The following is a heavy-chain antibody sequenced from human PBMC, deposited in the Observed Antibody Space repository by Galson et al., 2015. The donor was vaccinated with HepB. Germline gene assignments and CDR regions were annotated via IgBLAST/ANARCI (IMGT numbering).Heavy chain of an antibody. CDR3: AARITVAGQLDY. Sequence: SCKASGGTFNNCNIRPLAPGQGLEWMGWINLNNGGTNYAQKFQGRVTMTRDTSISTVYMELSRLRYDDTAVYYCAARITVAGQLDYWGQGTLVTVSS. CDR2: INLNNGGT. D-gene: IGHD6-19*01. V-gene: IGHV1-2*02. CDR1: GGTFNNCN. J-gene: IGHJ4*02.